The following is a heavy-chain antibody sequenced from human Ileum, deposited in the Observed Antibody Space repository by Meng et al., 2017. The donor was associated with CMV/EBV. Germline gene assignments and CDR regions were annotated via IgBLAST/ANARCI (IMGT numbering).Heavy chain of an antibody. CDR3: ARSRNALVRYYDIPSL. D-gene: IGHD3-9*01. CDR2: ISSSSSYI. V-gene: IGHV3-21*01. Sequence: GESLKISCAASGCTFSSYSMNWVRQAPGKGLEWVSSISSSSSYIYYADSVKGQFTISRDNAKNSLYLQMNSLGAEDTAVYYCARSRNALVRYYDIPSLWGQGTTVTVSS. J-gene: IGHJ6*02. CDR1: GCTFSSYS.